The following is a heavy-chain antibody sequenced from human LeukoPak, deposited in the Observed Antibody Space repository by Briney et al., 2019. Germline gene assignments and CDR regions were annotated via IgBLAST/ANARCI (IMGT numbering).Heavy chain of an antibody. CDR3: AKDLTTMIVVVFDAFDI. D-gene: IGHD3-22*01. J-gene: IGHJ3*02. V-gene: IGHV3-23*01. CDR2: ISGSGGST. CDR1: GFTFSSYG. Sequence: GGSLRLSCAASGFTFSSYGMSWVRQAPGKGLEWVSAISGSGGSTYYADSVKGRFTISRDNSKNTLYLQMNSLRAEDTAVYYCAKDLTTMIVVVFDAFDIWGQGTMVTVSS.